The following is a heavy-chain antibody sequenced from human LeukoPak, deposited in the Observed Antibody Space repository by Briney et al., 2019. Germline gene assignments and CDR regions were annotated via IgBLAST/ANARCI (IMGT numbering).Heavy chain of an antibody. CDR2: IYYSGST. J-gene: IGHJ4*02. D-gene: IGHD6-13*01. CDR1: GGSISSYY. V-gene: IGHV4-59*01. CDR3: ATFHSSSWYLDY. Sequence: SESLSLTCTVSGGSISSYYWSWIRQPPGKGLEWIGYIYYSGSTNYNPSLKSRVTISVDTSKNQFSLKLSSVTAADTAVYYCATFHSSSWYLDYWGQGTLVTVSS.